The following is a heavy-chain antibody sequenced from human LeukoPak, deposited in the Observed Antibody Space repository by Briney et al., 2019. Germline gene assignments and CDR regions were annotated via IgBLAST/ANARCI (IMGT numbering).Heavy chain of an antibody. D-gene: IGHD1-26*01. CDR3: ARRLVGGTTVFDY. V-gene: IGHV3-30-3*01. J-gene: IGHJ4*02. CDR1: GFTFSSYA. CDR2: ISYDGSNK. Sequence: GGSLRLSCAASGFTFSSYAMHWVRQAPGKGLEWVAVISYDGSNKYYADSVKGRFTISRDNSKNTLYLQMNSLRAEDTAVYYCARRLVGGTTVFDYWGQGTLVTVSS.